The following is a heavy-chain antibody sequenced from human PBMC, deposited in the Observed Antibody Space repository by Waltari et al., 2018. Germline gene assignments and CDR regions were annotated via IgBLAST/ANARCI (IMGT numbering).Heavy chain of an antibody. D-gene: IGHD5-12*01. J-gene: IGHJ3*01. CDR1: GVSITSNRHY. Sequence: QLQLQESGPRLVRPSETLSLICRVSGVSITSNRHYWALIRPSPGQGLEWSGTVSYSGTTYIRPSLKGGVAVSRDTSKNQVSLRLGVVTAADMAVYYCATYIGASVGTAAFDVWGQGTMVTVSS. V-gene: IGHV4-39*01. CDR2: VSYSGTT. CDR3: ATYIGASVGTAAFDV.